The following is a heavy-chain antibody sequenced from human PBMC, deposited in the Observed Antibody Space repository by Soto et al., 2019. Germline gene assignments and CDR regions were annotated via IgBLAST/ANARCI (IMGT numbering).Heavy chain of an antibody. CDR3: TRYLDF. CDR1: GFTFSTSW. V-gene: IGHV3-7*01. Sequence: PGGSLRLSCAASGFTFSTSWMDWVRQTPGKGLEWVANINQDGSEKNYVDSVKGRFTISRDNAKNSLFLQMSSLTAEDSGLYYCTRYLDFWGHGTLVTVSS. J-gene: IGHJ4*01. CDR2: INQDGSEK.